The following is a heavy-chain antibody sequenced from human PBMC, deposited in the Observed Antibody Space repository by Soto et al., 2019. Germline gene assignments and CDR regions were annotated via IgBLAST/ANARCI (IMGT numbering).Heavy chain of an antibody. J-gene: IGHJ4*01. CDR1: GFTFSSYW. Sequence: GGSLRLSCAASGFTFSSYWMHWVRQAPGKGMVWVSRINSDGSSTSYADSVKGRFTISRDNAKNTLYLQMNSLRAEDTAVYYCLRTSLEVAAATREDYWGQGTLVTVSS. D-gene: IGHD2-15*01. CDR3: LRTSLEVAAATREDY. CDR2: INSDGSST. V-gene: IGHV3-74*01.